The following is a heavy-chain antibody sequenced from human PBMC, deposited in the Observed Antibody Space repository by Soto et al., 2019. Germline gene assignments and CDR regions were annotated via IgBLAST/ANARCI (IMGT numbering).Heavy chain of an antibody. CDR3: ARDTKNYYDSSGYYYDLDY. D-gene: IGHD3-22*01. J-gene: IGHJ4*02. Sequence: QVQLVQSGAEVKKPGSSVKVSCKASGGTFSSYAISWVRQAPGQGLEWMGGIIPIFGTANYAQKFQGRVTITADESTSTAYMELSSLRSEDTAVYYCARDTKNYYDSSGYYYDLDYWGQGTLVTVSS. CDR1: GGTFSSYA. CDR2: IIPIFGTA. V-gene: IGHV1-69*12.